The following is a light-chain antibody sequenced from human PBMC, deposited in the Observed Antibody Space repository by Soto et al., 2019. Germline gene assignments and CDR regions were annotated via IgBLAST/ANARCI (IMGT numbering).Light chain of an antibody. CDR2: DAS. J-gene: IGKJ1*01. CDR3: QQSYSEPRT. Sequence: DIQMTQSPSSLSASVGDRVTITCRASQSISSYLNWYQQKPGKAPKLLIFDASSLQSGVPSRLSGSGSGTDFTLPISSLQPEDFEIYYCQQSYSEPRTFGQGTKVEIK. CDR1: QSISSY. V-gene: IGKV1-39*01.